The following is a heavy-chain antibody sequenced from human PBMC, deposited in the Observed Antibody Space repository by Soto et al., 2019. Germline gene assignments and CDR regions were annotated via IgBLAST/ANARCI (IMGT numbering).Heavy chain of an antibody. Sequence: SVKVSCKASGGSFTYTLSWVRQAPGQGLEWMGGIIPIFGTTNYAQKFQGRVTITADESTKTAYMESSTLRSEDTAVYYCARLHSHGTYGMDVWGQGTTVTVSS. CDR1: GGSFTYT. CDR2: IIPIFGTT. CDR3: ARLHSHGTYGMDV. V-gene: IGHV1-69*13. D-gene: IGHD5-18*01. J-gene: IGHJ6*02.